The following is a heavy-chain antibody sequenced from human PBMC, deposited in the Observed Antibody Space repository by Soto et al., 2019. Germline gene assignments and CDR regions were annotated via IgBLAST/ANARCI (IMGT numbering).Heavy chain of an antibody. V-gene: IGHV4-4*02. J-gene: IGHJ4*02. CDR2: IYHSGST. Sequence: QVPLQESGPRLVRPSGTLSLTCTVSSGSITSANWWSWVRQPPGRGLEWIGEIYHSGSTNYNLSLKSRVTLSVDKSKNQFSLSLSSVTAADTAMDYCARRGGGVVLAATTPFDYWGQGTLVTVSS. CDR1: SGSITSANW. D-gene: IGHD2-15*01. CDR3: ARRGGGVVLAATTPFDY.